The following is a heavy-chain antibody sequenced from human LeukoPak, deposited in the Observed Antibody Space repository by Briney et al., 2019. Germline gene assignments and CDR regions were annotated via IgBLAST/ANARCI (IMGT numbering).Heavy chain of an antibody. Sequence: TSETLSLTCTVSGGSISSYYWSWIRQPAGKGLEWIGRIYTSGRTNYNPSLKSRVTMSVDTSKNQFSLKLSSVTAADTAVYYCARSNYYDSSGYYRYDYWGQGTLVTVSS. J-gene: IGHJ4*02. D-gene: IGHD3-22*01. CDR2: IYTSGRT. CDR1: GGSISSYY. CDR3: ARSNYYDSSGYYRYDY. V-gene: IGHV4-4*07.